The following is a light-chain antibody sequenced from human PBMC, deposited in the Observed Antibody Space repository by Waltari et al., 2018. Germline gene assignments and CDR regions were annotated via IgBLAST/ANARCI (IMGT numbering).Light chain of an antibody. CDR1: SSDVGSYNL. CDR2: EVS. CDR3: CSYAGSSTLL. Sequence: QSALTQPASVSGSPGQSITISCTGTSSDVGSYNLVSWYQQHPGKAPKLMIDEVSKRPSGVSNRFSGSKSGNTASLTISGLQAEDEADYYCCSYAGSSTLLFGGGTKLTVL. J-gene: IGLJ3*02. V-gene: IGLV2-23*02.